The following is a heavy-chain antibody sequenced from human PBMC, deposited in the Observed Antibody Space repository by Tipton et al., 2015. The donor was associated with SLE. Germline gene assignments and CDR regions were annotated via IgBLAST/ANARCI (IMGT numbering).Heavy chain of an antibody. Sequence: SLRLSCAASGFTFDDYALHWVRQAPGKGLEWVSSISWNSGTIDYADSVKGRVTISRDNAKNSLYLQMNSLRPDDTALYFCARASQLLWDAYDIWGQGTMVIVSS. CDR2: ISWNSGTI. V-gene: IGHV3-9*01. D-gene: IGHD2-2*01. J-gene: IGHJ3*02. CDR1: GFTFDDYA. CDR3: ARASQLLWDAYDI.